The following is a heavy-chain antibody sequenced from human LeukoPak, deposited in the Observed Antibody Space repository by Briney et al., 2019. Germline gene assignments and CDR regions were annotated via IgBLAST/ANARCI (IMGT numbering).Heavy chain of an antibody. CDR1: GGSISSGDYY. Sequence: PSETLSLTCTVSGGSISSGDYYWSWIRQPPGKGLEWIGYINYSGSTYYNPSLKSRVTISVDTSKNQFSLKLSSVTAADTAVYYCASSYYDSSGYNDDAFDIWGQGTMVTVSS. V-gene: IGHV4-30-4*01. CDR2: INYSGST. D-gene: IGHD3-22*01. J-gene: IGHJ3*02. CDR3: ASSYYDSSGYNDDAFDI.